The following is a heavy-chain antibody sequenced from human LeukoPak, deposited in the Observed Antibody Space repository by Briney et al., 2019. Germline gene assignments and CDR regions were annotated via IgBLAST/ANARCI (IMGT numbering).Heavy chain of an antibody. J-gene: IGHJ3*02. D-gene: IGHD2-2*01. V-gene: IGHV4-34*01. CDR1: GGSFSGYY. Sequence: PSETLSLTCAVYGGSFSGYYWSWIRQPPGKGLEWIGEINHSGSTNYNPSLKSRVIMSVDTSKNQFSLKLSSVTAADTAVYYCARFRGAAGGSTSYDAFDIWGQGTMVTVSS. CDR3: ARFRGAAGGSTSYDAFDI. CDR2: INHSGST.